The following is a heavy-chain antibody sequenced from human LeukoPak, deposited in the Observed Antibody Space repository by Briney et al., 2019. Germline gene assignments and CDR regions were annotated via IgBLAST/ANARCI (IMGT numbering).Heavy chain of an antibody. J-gene: IGHJ3*02. V-gene: IGHV1-24*01. CDR1: GYTLTELS. Sequence: GASVKVSCKVSGYTLTELSMHWVRQAPGKGLEWMGGFDPEDGETIYAQKFQGRVTMTEDTSTDTAYMELSSLRSEDTAVYYCATGYRGYDPLHDAFDIWGQGTMVTVSS. CDR2: FDPEDGET. CDR3: ATGYRGYDPLHDAFDI. D-gene: IGHD5-12*01.